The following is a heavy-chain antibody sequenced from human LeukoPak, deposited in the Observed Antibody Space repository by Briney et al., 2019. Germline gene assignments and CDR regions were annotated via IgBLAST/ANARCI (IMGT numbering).Heavy chain of an antibody. CDR2: ISGSGEST. D-gene: IGHD3-16*02. V-gene: IGHV3-23*01. J-gene: IGHJ4*02. CDR1: GFTFSSFA. CDR3: AKDAIGQYRPYYFDC. Sequence: SGGSLRLSCAASGFTFSSFAMSWVRQAPGRGLEWVSSISGSGESTYYADYVKGRFTVSRDNSKNTLNLQLNSLRAEDTAVYYCAKDAIGQYRPYYFDCWGQGTLVTVSS.